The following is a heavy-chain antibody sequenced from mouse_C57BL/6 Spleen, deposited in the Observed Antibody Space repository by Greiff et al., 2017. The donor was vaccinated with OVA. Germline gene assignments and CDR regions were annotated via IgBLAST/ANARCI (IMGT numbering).Heavy chain of an antibody. Sequence: VKLMESGAELVRPGASVTLSCKASGYTFTDYEMHWVKQTPVHGLEWIGAIDPETGGTAYNQKFKGKAILTADKSSSTAYMELRSLTSEDSAVYYCTRSYGNPAWFAYWGQGTLVTVSA. CDR3: TRSYGNPAWFAY. J-gene: IGHJ3*01. D-gene: IGHD2-10*02. CDR2: IDPETGGT. V-gene: IGHV1-15*01. CDR1: GYTFTDYE.